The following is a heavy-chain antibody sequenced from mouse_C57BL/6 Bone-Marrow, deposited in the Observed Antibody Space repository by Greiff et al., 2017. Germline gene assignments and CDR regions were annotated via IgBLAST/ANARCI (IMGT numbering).Heavy chain of an antibody. CDR3: ARNYYGSSGDWYFDV. CDR2: FHPYNDDT. J-gene: IGHJ1*03. V-gene: IGHV1-47*01. Sequence: VQLKQSGAELVKPGASVKMSCKASGYTFTTYPIEWMKQNHGKSLEWIGNFHPYNDDTKYNEKFKGKATLTVEKSSSTVYLELSRLTSDDSAVYYCARNYYGSSGDWYFDVWGTGTTVTVSS. CDR1: GYTFTTYP. D-gene: IGHD1-1*01.